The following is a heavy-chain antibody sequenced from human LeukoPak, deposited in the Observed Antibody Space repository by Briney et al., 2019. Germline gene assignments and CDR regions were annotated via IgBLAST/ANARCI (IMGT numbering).Heavy chain of an antibody. V-gene: IGHV3-53*01. Sequence: GGSLRLSCAASGFTVSRNYMNWVRQAPGKGLEWVSIIYSDDSTYHTDSVKGRFTISRDNSKNTLYLQMNSLRAEDTAVYYCAAAMTTVTTFPYWGQGTLVTVSS. D-gene: IGHD4-17*01. CDR1: GFTVSRNY. J-gene: IGHJ4*02. CDR2: IYSDDST. CDR3: AAAMTTVTTFPY.